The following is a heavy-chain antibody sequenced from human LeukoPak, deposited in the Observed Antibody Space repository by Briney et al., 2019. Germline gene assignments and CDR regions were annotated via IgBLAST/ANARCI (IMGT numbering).Heavy chain of an antibody. CDR3: ARGWQVRQTPYYFDY. CDR2: FSWNSGSI. J-gene: IGHJ4*02. V-gene: IGHV3-9*01. D-gene: IGHD6-19*01. Sequence: TGGSLRLSCAASGFTFDDYAMHWVRQAPGKGLEWVSGFSWNSGSIGYADSVKGRFTISRDNAKNSLYLQMNSLRVEDTAVYYCARGWQVRQTPYYFDYWGQGALVTVSS. CDR1: GFTFDDYA.